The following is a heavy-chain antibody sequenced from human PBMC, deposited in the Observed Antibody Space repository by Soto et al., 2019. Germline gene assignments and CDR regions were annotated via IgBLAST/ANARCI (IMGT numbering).Heavy chain of an antibody. J-gene: IGHJ4*02. V-gene: IGHV3-30*19. Sequence: GGSLRLSCAASGFTFSSYGMHWVRQAPGKGLEWVAVISYDGSNKYYADSVKGRFTISRDNSKNTLYLQMNSLRAEDTAVYYCARADSSGYYFFGFVAYWGQGTLVTVSS. CDR3: ARADSSGYYFFGFVAY. D-gene: IGHD3-22*01. CDR1: GFTFSSYG. CDR2: ISYDGSNK.